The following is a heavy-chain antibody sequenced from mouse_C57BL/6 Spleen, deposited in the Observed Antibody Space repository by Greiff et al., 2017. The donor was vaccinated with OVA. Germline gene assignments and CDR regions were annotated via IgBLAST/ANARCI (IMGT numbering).Heavy chain of an antibody. Sequence: VQLQQSGAELARPGASVKLSCKASGYTFTSYGISWVKQRTGRGLEWIGEIYPRSGNTYYNEKFKGKATLTADKSSSTAYMELRSLTSEDSAVYFCARSDYGSSYPVAYWGQGTLVTVSA. D-gene: IGHD1-1*01. V-gene: IGHV1-81*01. J-gene: IGHJ3*01. CDR2: IYPRSGNT. CDR1: GYTFTSYG. CDR3: ARSDYGSSYPVAY.